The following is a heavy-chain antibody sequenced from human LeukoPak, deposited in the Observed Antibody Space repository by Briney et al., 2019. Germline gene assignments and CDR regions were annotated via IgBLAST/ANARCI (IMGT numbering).Heavy chain of an antibody. CDR3: ARDGYSYGSFDY. Sequence: GGSLRLSCAASGFTVSSNYMSWVRQAPGKGLEWVSVIYSGGSTYYADSVKGRFTISRDNSKNTLYLQMNGLRAEDTAVYYCARDGYSYGSFDYWGQGTLVTVSS. V-gene: IGHV3-53*01. CDR1: GFTVSSNY. J-gene: IGHJ4*02. CDR2: IYSGGST. D-gene: IGHD5-18*01.